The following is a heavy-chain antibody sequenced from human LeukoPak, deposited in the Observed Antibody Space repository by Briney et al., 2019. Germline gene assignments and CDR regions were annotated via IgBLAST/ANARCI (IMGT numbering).Heavy chain of an antibody. J-gene: IGHJ4*02. Sequence: GGSLRLSCAASGFTFSRYAMTWVRRAPGEGLEWVSGITSGSSTYYADCVKGRFSLSRENSKNTRYLQMNSLRAEDTAVYHCATYCSGPTSYSGMVYWGQGTLVTVSS. V-gene: IGHV3-23*05. CDR1: GFTFSRYA. D-gene: IGHD2-15*01. CDR2: ITSGSST. CDR3: ATYCSGPTSYSGMVY.